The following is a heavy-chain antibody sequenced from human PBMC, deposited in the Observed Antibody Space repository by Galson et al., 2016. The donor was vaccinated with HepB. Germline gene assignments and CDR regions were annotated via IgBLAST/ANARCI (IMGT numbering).Heavy chain of an antibody. J-gene: IGHJ4*02. D-gene: IGHD3-16*02. CDR1: GFTSSDYA. CDR3: AQSSYDYVWGSYRFDS. V-gene: IGHV3-23*01. CDR2: ISGNGGRT. Sequence: SLRLSCAASGFTSSDYAMSWVRQAPGKGLEWVSGISGNGGRTYYADSVEGRFTISRDNSKNTLYLQMNSLRAEDTAIYYCAQSSYDYVWGSYRFDSWGQGTLVTVSS.